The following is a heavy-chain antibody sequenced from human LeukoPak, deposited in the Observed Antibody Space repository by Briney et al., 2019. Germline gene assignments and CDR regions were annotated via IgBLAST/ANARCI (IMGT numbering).Heavy chain of an antibody. V-gene: IGHV7-4-1*02. CDR3: ARGGNYDFWSGYQESGDWFDP. D-gene: IGHD3-3*01. CDR1: GYTFTIYA. CDR2: INTNTGNP. J-gene: IGHJ5*02. Sequence: AASVTVSFKASGYTFTIYAMNWVRQAPGQGGEWMGWINTNTGNPTYAHGFTALFLFSFDTSVSTAYLHISHLKAEDTAVYYCARGGNYDFWSGYQESGDWFDPWGQGTLVTVSS.